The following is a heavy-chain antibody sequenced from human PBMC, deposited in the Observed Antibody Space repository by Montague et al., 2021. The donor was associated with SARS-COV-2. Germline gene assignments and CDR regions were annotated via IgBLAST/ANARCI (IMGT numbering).Heavy chain of an antibody. CDR1: RGCLSGDY. Sequence: SETLSLTCAVYRGCLSGDYRTRIRQPPGWAPESTGEIMPCGSTKYNPSLKSRVSMSVDKSWNQFSLRLTSVTAADTAIYYCARKGSGRSDLAYWGQGTLVTVSS. V-gene: IGHV4-34*12. CDR2: IMPCGST. D-gene: IGHD1-26*01. J-gene: IGHJ4*02. CDR3: ARKGSGRSDLAY.